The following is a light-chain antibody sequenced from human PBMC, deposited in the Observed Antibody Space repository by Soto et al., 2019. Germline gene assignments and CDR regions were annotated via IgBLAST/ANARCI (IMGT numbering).Light chain of an antibody. Sequence: DIQMTESPSTLSASAGDRFTITFRASQSISNWLAWYQQKPGKAPKLLIYLASSLESGVPSRFSGSGSGTDFTLTISGLEPEDFAVYYCQQYGRSPWTFGRGTKVDIK. CDR1: QSISNW. CDR2: LAS. V-gene: IGKV1-5*03. CDR3: QQYGRSPWT. J-gene: IGKJ1*01.